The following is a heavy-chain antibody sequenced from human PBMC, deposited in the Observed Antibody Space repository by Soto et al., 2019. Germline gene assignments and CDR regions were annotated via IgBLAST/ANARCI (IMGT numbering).Heavy chain of an antibody. CDR1: GGSISSSSYY. V-gene: IGHV4-39*01. Sequence: PSETLSLTCTVSGGSISSSSYYWGWIRQPPGKGLEWIGSIYYSGSTYYNPSLKSRVTLSVDTSKNQFSLRLTSVTAEDTAVYYCARHEGNGNVWPLDYWGQGILVTVSS. CDR2: IYYSGST. CDR3: ARHEGNGNVWPLDY. D-gene: IGHD2-8*01. J-gene: IGHJ4*02.